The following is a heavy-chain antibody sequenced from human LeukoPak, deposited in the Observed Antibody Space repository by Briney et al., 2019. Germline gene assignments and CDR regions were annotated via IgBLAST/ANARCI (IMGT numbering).Heavy chain of an antibody. D-gene: IGHD3-10*01. Sequence: GGSLRLSCAASGFTFNTCAMSWVRQAPGTGLEWVSGISESGGNTYYADSVKGRFTISRDNFKNTVYLQMNSLRADDTAIYYCAKGGVRPVTSGDYWGQGTLVTVSS. CDR3: AKGGVRPVTSGDY. CDR2: ISESGGNT. V-gene: IGHV3-23*01. J-gene: IGHJ4*02. CDR1: GFTFNTCA.